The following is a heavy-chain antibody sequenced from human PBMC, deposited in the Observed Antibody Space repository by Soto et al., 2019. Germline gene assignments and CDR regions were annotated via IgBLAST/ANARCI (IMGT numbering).Heavy chain of an antibody. J-gene: IGHJ4*02. D-gene: IGHD7-27*01. CDR2: TSKRMDYI. Sequence: LRRSCAASGFTFSSYSMNWVRQAPGKGLEWVSTTSKRMDYIYYADSVRGRFTISRDNALNFVYLQMNSLTPDDTAVYYCSRDYSLGMPSHFDFWGRGTLVTVSS. CDR1: GFTFSSYS. CDR3: SRDYSLGMPSHFDF. V-gene: IGHV3-21*01.